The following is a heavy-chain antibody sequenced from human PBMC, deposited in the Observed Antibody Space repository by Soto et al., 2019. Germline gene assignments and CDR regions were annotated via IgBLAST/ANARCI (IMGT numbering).Heavy chain of an antibody. Sequence: NPSETLSLTCNVSGGSISNYYWSWIRQSPDKGLEWLGYVFYGGTDYNPSLGGRVSMSVETSKSQFSLKLTSVTVADTAVYYCASYRGALYFESWGPGILVTVSS. J-gene: IGHJ4*02. CDR1: GGSISNYY. CDR3: ASYRGALYFES. V-gene: IGHV4-59*01. CDR2: VFYGGT. D-gene: IGHD3-16*01.